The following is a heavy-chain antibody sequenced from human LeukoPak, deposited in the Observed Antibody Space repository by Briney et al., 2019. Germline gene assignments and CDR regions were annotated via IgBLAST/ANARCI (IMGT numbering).Heavy chain of an antibody. CDR1: GFTFSSYS. Sequence: GGSLRLSCAASGFTFSSYSMNWVRQAPGKGLEWVSSISSSSSYIYYADSVRGRFTISRDNAKNSLYLQMNSLRAEDTAVYYCARVGAKKGFDYWGQGTLVTVSS. J-gene: IGHJ4*02. CDR2: ISSSSSYI. D-gene: IGHD1-26*01. CDR3: ARVGAKKGFDY. V-gene: IGHV3-21*01.